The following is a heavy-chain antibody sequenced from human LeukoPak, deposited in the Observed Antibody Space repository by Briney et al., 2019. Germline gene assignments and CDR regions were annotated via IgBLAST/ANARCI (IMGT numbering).Heavy chain of an antibody. V-gene: IGHV4-4*07. J-gene: IGHJ3*02. CDR3: ARDMSGYEGDAFDI. CDR1: GDSISSFH. D-gene: IGHD5-12*01. Sequence: SETLSLTCTVSGDSISSFHWSWIRQPAGKGLEWIGRIYTSGSTNYNPSLKSRVTMSVDTSKNQFSLQLNSVTPEDTAVYYCARDMSGYEGDAFDIWGQGTMVTVSS. CDR2: IYTSGST.